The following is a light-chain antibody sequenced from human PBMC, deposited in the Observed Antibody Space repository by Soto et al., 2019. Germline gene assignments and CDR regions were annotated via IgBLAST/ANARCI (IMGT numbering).Light chain of an antibody. CDR1: TGAVTTDHY. CDR2: DTS. J-gene: IGLJ3*02. CDR3: LLSYTGTRV. V-gene: IGLV7-46*01. Sequence: QAVVTQEPSLTVSPGGTVTLTCGSNTGAVTTDHYPYWFQQKPGQAPRTLIWDTSNKHSWTPARFSGSLLGGQAALTLSGAQPEDEAEYSCLLSYTGTRVFGGGTQLTVL.